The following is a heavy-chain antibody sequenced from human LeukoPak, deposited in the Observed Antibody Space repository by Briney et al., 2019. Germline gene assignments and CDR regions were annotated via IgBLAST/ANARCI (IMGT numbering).Heavy chain of an antibody. J-gene: IGHJ4*02. V-gene: IGHV3-15*07. Sequence: PGGSLRLSCAASGFTFDDYAMHWVRQAPGKGLEWVGRIRSKIDGGATDYAAPVKGRFTISRDDSKNTLYLQINSLKIEDTAMYYCYTSITDYWGQGTLVTVSS. CDR3: YTSITDY. CDR1: GFTFDDYA. D-gene: IGHD2-21*01. CDR2: IRSKIDGGAT.